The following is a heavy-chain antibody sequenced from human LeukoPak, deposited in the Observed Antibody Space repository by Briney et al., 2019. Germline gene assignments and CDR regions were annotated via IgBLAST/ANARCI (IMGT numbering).Heavy chain of an antibody. CDR1: GGSISSYY. D-gene: IGHD1-20*01. CDR3: ARKPITGTTASLSWFDP. J-gene: IGHJ5*02. V-gene: IGHV4-59*12. CDR2: IYYSGST. Sequence: KPSETLSLTCTVSGGSISSYYWSWIRQPPGKGLEWIGYIYYSGSTNYNPSLKSRVTISVDTSKNQFSLKLSSVTAADTAVYYCARKPITGTTASLSWFDPWGQGTLVTVSS.